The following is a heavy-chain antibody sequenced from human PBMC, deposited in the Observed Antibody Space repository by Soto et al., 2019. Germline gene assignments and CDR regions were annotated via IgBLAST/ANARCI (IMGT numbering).Heavy chain of an antibody. CDR2: IYHLGTT. CDR3: ARTGKFYYYDMSGLPFDP. J-gene: IGHJ5*02. D-gene: IGHD3-22*01. Sequence: PSETLSLTCTVSGDTVGSTRWWSWVRLSPGRGLEWIGDIYHLGTTNYNPSLKRRVSISLDKSKNQFSLKLTSVTAADTAVYFCARTGKFYYYDMSGLPFDPWGPGVLVT. CDR1: GDTVGSTRW. V-gene: IGHV4-4*02.